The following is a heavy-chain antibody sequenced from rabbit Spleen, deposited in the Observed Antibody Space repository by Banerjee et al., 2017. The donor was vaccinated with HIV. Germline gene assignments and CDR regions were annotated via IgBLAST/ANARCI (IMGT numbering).Heavy chain of an antibody. Sequence: QEQLVESGGGLVQPEGSLTLTCKASGFDFSSNAMCWVRQTPGKGPEWIACIVDGDGTTYYASWAKGRFTISRSTSLNTVTLQMTSLTAADTATYFCARGVYDDYDTYYFDLWGPGTLVTVS. J-gene: IGHJ4*01. CDR2: IVDGDGTT. V-gene: IGHV1S47*01. CDR1: GFDFSSNA. D-gene: IGHD2-1*01. CDR3: ARGVYDDYDTYYFDL.